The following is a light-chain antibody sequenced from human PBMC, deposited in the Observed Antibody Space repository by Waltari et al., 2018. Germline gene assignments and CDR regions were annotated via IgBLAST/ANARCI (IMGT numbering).Light chain of an antibody. CDR3: AAWDVSLSGPV. J-gene: IGLJ2*01. CDR2: RNN. V-gene: IGLV1-47*01. Sequence: QSVLTQPPSASGTPGQRVTISCSGSSSNIGSNYVYWYQHLPGTAPKVLIYRNNQRPSGVPDRFSGSKSGTSASLAISGLRSEDEADYYCAAWDVSLSGPVFGGGTKVTAL. CDR1: SSNIGSNY.